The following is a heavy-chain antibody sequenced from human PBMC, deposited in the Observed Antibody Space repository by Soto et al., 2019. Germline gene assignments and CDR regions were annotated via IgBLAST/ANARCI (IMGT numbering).Heavy chain of an antibody. D-gene: IGHD3-22*01. J-gene: IGHJ3*02. CDR1: GFTVSSNY. CDR2: IYSGGST. V-gene: IGHV3-53*01. Sequence: GGSLRLSCAASGFTVSSNYMSWVRQAPGEGLEWVSVIYSGGSTYYADSVKGRFTISRDNSKNTLYLQMNSLRAEDTAVYYCARGNTYYYDSSGYYSLGNAFDIWGQGTMVTVSS. CDR3: ARGNTYYYDSSGYYSLGNAFDI.